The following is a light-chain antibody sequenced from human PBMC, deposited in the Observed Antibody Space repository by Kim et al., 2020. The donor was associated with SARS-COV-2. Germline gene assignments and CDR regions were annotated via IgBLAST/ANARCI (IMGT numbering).Light chain of an antibody. CDR1: SRHSNYA. CDR2: LNNDGSH. Sequence: ASVPLTCTRSSRHSNYAIALHQQQPEKGPRYLMNLNNDGSHSKGDGIPDRFSGSSSGAERYLTISSLQSEDEADYYCQTWDTGIRVFGGGTQLTVL. CDR3: QTWDTGIRV. J-gene: IGLJ3*02. V-gene: IGLV4-69*01.